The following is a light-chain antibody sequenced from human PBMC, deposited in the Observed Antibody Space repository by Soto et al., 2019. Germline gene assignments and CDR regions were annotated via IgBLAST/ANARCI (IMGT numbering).Light chain of an antibody. CDR3: SSYTTSYFYV. CDR1: GRDIGAYDY. V-gene: IGLV2-14*01. CDR2: GVK. J-gene: IGLJ7*01. Sequence: QSALTKPASVYGYPGQSITISCTGSGRDIGAYDYVSWYQQHPGKAPKRLIYGVKNRPSGVSYRFSASKSAFTASLTISGLQAEYEAHYYCSSYTTSYFYVFGPGTQLTVL.